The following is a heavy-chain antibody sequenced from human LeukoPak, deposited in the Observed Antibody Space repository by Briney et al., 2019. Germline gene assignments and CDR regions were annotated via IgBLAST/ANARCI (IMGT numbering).Heavy chain of an antibody. V-gene: IGHV3-21*04. D-gene: IGHD5-24*01. CDR1: GFTFTSYT. Sequence: GGSLRLSCAASGFTFTSYTMNWVRQAPGKGLEWVAYIWTRCTLIHYADSVRGLFTISRDNSKNTLYLQMNSLRAEDTAVYYCAKDALQLGAGGYNSSDLLAEYFQHWGQGTLVTVSS. CDR3: AKDALQLGAGGYNSSDLLAEYFQH. J-gene: IGHJ1*01. CDR2: IWTRCTLI.